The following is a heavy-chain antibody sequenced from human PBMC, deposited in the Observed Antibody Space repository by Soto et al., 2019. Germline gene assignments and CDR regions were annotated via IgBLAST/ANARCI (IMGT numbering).Heavy chain of an antibody. Sequence: SETLSLTCAVYGGSFTGYYWTWIRQTPGKGLEWIGEIDYRGSSYYNPSLESRISMAVDTSKNQFSLKLRSVTAADTAVYFCVRGQPHRITIFEVVIRSYDYGMDVWGQGTTVS. J-gene: IGHJ6*02. V-gene: IGHV4-34*01. CDR2: IDYRGSS. D-gene: IGHD3-3*02. CDR3: VRGQPHRITIFEVVIRSYDYGMDV. CDR1: GGSFTGYY.